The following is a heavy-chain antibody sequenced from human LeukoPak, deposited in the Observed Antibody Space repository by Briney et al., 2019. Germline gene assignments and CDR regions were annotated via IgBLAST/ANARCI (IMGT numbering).Heavy chain of an antibody. CDR2: IYHSGST. Sequence: SETLSLTCTVSGYSISSGYYWGWIRQPPGKGLEWIGSIYHSGSTYYNPSLKSRVTISVDTSKNQFSLKLSSVTAADTAVYYCARGSYDYVWGSYHYNWFDPWGQGTLVTVSS. CDR1: GYSISSGYY. CDR3: ARGSYDYVWGSYHYNWFDP. J-gene: IGHJ5*02. V-gene: IGHV4-38-2*02. D-gene: IGHD3-16*02.